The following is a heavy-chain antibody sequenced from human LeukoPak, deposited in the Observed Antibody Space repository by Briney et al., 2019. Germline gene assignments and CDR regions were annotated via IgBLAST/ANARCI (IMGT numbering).Heavy chain of an antibody. D-gene: IGHD3-16*01. J-gene: IGHJ2*01. CDR1: GFTFSRHG. Sequence: GGSLRLSCAASGFTFSRHGMHWVRQAPGKGLEGVAVIGDTGRAKYHADSVEGRFTASRDNFKNTLYLEMNSLRYDDTALYYCAREAAWGNWYFDHWGRGTLVTVSS. CDR3: AREAAWGNWYFDH. CDR2: IGDTGRAK. V-gene: IGHV3-30*03.